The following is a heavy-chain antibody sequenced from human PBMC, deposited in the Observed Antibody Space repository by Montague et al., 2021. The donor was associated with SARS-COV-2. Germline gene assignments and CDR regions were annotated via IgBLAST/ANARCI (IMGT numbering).Heavy chain of an antibody. J-gene: IGHJ3*02. D-gene: IGHD3-16*02. CDR2: ISTSAYTT. CDR1: GFTFSNYD. Sequence: SLRLSCAASGFTFSNYDMNWVRQAPGKGPEWISYISTSAYTTSYAGSVKGRFTISRDNGKNSLYLRMNSLRVEDTAVCYCTRDYRSIVGDGLDIWGQGTKVTVSS. CDR3: TRDYRSIVGDGLDI. V-gene: IGHV3-48*03.